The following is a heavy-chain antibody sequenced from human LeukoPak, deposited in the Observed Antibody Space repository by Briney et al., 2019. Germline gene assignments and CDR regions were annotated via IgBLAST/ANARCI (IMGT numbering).Heavy chain of an antibody. V-gene: IGHV1-18*01. CDR1: GYTFTSYG. D-gene: IGHD2-8*01. CDR3: ARRTSGADFMGSDY. CDR2: ISAYNGKT. Sequence: ASLKVSXKASGYTFTSYGISWVRQAPGQGVEWMGWISAYNGKTNYAQKLQGRVTTTTDTSTSTAYMELRSLRSDDTAVYYCARRTSGADFMGSDYWGQGTLVTVSS. J-gene: IGHJ4*02.